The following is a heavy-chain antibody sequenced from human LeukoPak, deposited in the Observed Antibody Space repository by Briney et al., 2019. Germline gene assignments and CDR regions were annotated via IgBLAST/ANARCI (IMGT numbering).Heavy chain of an antibody. CDR3: AREGGSGSYYYYGMDV. J-gene: IGHJ6*02. Sequence: GGSLRLSCAASGFTFSSYWMSWVRQAPGKGLEWVANIKQDGSEKYYVDSVKGRLTISRDNAKNSLYLQMNSLRVEDTAVYYCAREGGSGSYYYYGMDVWGQGTTVTVSS. CDR2: IKQDGSEK. D-gene: IGHD3-10*01. CDR1: GFTFSSYW. V-gene: IGHV3-7*03.